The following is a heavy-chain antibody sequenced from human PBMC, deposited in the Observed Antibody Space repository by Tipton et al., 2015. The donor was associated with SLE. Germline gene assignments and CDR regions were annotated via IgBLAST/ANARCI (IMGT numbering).Heavy chain of an antibody. Sequence: TLSLTCTVSGGSISSSTYSWGWIREPPGKGLEWIGSINYSGTTYYTASLKSRVTMSVDTSKNQFSLKLSSVTAADTAVYYCASLIDCTITTCRFDFWGQGTLVTVSS. CDR2: INYSGTT. CDR3: ASLIDCTITTCRFDF. D-gene: IGHD2-2*01. J-gene: IGHJ4*02. V-gene: IGHV4-39*01. CDR1: GGSISSSTYS.